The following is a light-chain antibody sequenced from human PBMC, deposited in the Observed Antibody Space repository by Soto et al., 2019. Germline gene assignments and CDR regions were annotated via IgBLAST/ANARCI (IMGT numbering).Light chain of an antibody. J-gene: IGKJ1*01. CDR2: KAS. Sequence: DIQMTQSPSTLSGSVGYRVTITCRASQTISSWLAWYQQKPGKAPKLLIYKASTLKSGVPSRFSGSGSGTEFTLTISSLQPEDFASYYCLQDYGDSWTFGQGTKVDIK. CDR3: LQDYGDSWT. CDR1: QTISSW. V-gene: IGKV1-5*03.